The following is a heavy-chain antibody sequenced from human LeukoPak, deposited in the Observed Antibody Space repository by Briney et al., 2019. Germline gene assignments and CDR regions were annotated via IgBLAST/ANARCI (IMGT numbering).Heavy chain of an antibody. CDR2: IYYSGST. D-gene: IGHD3-10*01. V-gene: IGHV4-39*07. Sequence: PSETLSLTCTVSGGSISSSGYYWSWIRQPPGKGLEWIGTIYYSGSTNYNPSLKSRVTISVDTSKNQFSLKLSSVTAVDTAVYYCARLRSLGAFDIWGQGTMVTVSS. CDR1: GGSISSSGYY. CDR3: ARLRSLGAFDI. J-gene: IGHJ3*02.